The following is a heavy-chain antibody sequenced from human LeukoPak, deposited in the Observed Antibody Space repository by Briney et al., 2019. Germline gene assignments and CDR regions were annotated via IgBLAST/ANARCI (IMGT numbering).Heavy chain of an antibody. V-gene: IGHV4-59*11. Sequence: SETLSLTCVVSGGSLSTHHWSWIRQSPGRGLEWIGYISDSGSTNYNPSLKSRVTISVDTSKNQFSLMLSSVTAADTAVYYCTRGYDSSAYYPFNYWGQGTLVTVSS. CDR2: ISDSGST. CDR3: TRGYDSSAYYPFNY. CDR1: GGSLSTHH. J-gene: IGHJ4*02. D-gene: IGHD3-22*01.